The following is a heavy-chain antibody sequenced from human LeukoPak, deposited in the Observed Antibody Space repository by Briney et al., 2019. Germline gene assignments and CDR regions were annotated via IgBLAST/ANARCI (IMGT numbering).Heavy chain of an antibody. D-gene: IGHD4-23*01. CDR1: GGSISSYY. J-gene: IGHJ3*02. CDR3: ASTGTTVVTPGAFDI. CDR2: IYYSGST. Sequence: TSSETLSLTCTVSGGSISSYYWSWIRQPPGKGLEWIGYIYYSGSTNYNPSLKSRVTISVDTSKNQFSLKLSSVTAADMAVYYCASTGTTVVTPGAFDIWGQGTMVTVSS. V-gene: IGHV4-59*01.